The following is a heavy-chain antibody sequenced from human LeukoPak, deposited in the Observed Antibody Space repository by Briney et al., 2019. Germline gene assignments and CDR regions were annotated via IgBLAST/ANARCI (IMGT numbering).Heavy chain of an antibody. Sequence: GGTLRLSCAASGFTFSGYGMHWVRQAPGKGLEWVAVISYDGSNKYYADSVKGRFTISRDNSKNTLYLQMNSLRAEDTAVYYCAKIGYSYGGFDPWGQGTLVTVSS. V-gene: IGHV3-30*18. CDR1: GFTFSGYG. J-gene: IGHJ5*02. D-gene: IGHD5-18*01. CDR2: ISYDGSNK. CDR3: AKIGYSYGGFDP.